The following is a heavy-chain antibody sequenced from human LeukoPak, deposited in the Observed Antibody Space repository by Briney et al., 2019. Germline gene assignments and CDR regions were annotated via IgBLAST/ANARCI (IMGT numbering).Heavy chain of an antibody. CDR2: ISGSGGST. CDR1: GFTFSSYA. D-gene: IGHD3-22*01. J-gene: IGHJ5*02. V-gene: IGHV3-23*01. Sequence: PGGSLRLSCAASGFTFSSYAMSWVRQAPGKGLEWVSAISGSGGSTYYADSVKGRLTISRDNSKNTLYLQMNSLRAEDTAVYYFSKGGGGENYYDSGNWFDPWGQGTLVTVSS. CDR3: SKGGGGENYYDSGNWFDP.